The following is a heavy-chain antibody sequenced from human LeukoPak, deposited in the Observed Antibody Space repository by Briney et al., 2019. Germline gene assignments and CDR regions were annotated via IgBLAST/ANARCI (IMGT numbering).Heavy chain of an antibody. D-gene: IGHD3-3*01. CDR2: IYTCGST. V-gene: IGHV4-4*07. CDR3: ARDHRQYYDFWSGYYSGYNWFDP. CDR1: GGSISSYY. Sequence: SETLSLTCTVSGGSISSYYWSWIRQPAGKGLEWIRRIYTCGSTNDNPSLKSRVTMSVDTSKNQSSLKLSSVTAADTAVYYCARDHRQYYDFWSGYYSGYNWFDPWGQGTLVTVSS. J-gene: IGHJ5*02.